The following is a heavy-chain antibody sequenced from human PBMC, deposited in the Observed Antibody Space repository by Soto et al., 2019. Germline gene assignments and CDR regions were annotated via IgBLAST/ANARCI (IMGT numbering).Heavy chain of an antibody. CDR1: GGSFSGYY. CDR3: ARGTIVVVPAAMLGYYYYYMDV. D-gene: IGHD2-2*01. V-gene: IGHV4-34*01. CDR2: INHSGSI. J-gene: IGHJ6*03. Sequence: QVQLQQWGAGLLKPSETLSLTCAVYGGSFSGYYWSWIRQPPGKGLEWIGEINHSGSINYNPSLKRRVPISVDTSKNQFSLKLSSVTAADTAVYYCARGTIVVVPAAMLGYYYYYMDVWGKGTTVTVSS.